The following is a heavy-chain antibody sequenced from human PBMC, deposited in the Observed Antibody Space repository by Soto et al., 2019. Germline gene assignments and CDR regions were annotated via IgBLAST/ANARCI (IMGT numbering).Heavy chain of an antibody. CDR2: ISGSTSTI. CDR3: ARGHSIDY. Sequence: GGSLRLSCAASGFTFSTYSMNWVRQAPWKGLEWLSYISGSTSTIYYADSVEGRFTISRDNARNSLYLQMNSLRAEDTAVYYCARGHSIDYWGQGTLVTVSS. CDR1: GFTFSTYS. J-gene: IGHJ4*02. V-gene: IGHV3-48*01. D-gene: IGHD5-18*01.